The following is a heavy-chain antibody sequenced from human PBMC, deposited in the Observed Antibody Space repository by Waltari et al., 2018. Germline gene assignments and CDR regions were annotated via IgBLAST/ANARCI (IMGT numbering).Heavy chain of an antibody. Sequence: QVQLQESGPGLVKPSQTLSLTCTVSGGSISSGSYYWSWIRQPAGKGLEWIGRSYTSWSNNYNPSLKSRVTISVDTSKNQFSLKLSSVTAADTAVYYCARDRSGSYRGGMDVWGQGTTVTVSS. CDR2: SYTSWSN. J-gene: IGHJ6*02. CDR3: ARDRSGSYRGGMDV. V-gene: IGHV4-61*02. CDR1: GGSISSGSYY. D-gene: IGHD1-26*01.